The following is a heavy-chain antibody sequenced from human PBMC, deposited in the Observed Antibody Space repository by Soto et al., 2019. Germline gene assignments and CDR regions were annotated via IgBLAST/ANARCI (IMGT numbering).Heavy chain of an antibody. D-gene: IGHD6-13*01. CDR3: AKDSGIAAAGNLDY. V-gene: IGHV3-9*01. Sequence: GGSLRLSCAASGFTFDDYAMHWVRQAPGKGLEWVSGISWNSGSIGYADSVKGRFTISRDNAKNSLYLQMNSLRAEDTALYYCAKDSGIAAAGNLDYWGQGT. CDR1: GFTFDDYA. J-gene: IGHJ4*02. CDR2: ISWNSGSI.